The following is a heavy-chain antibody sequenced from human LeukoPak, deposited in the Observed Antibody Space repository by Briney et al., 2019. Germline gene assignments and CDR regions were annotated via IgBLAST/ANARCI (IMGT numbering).Heavy chain of an antibody. CDR2: ISAYNGNT. CDR1: GYTFTSYG. Sequence: ASVKVSCKASGYTFTSYGISWVRQAPGQGLEWMGCISAYNGNTNYAQKLQGRVTMTTDTSTSTAYMELRSLRSDDTAVYYCARWNLRYFDWLLFADHWGQGTLVTVSS. D-gene: IGHD3-9*01. J-gene: IGHJ4*02. CDR3: ARWNLRYFDWLLFADH. V-gene: IGHV1-18*01.